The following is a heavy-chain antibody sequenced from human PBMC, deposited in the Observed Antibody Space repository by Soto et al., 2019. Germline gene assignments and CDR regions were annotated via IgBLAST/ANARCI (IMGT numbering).Heavy chain of an antibody. J-gene: IGHJ4*02. Sequence: EVQLVESGGGLVKPGGSLRLSCAASGFTFSSYSRNWVRQAPGKGLEWVSSISSSSSYIYYADSVKGRFTISRDNAKNSLYXXMNXXXXXXXXXXXXXXXXSSSGARNDYWGQGTLVTVSS. CDR3: XXXXSSSGARNDY. CDR1: GFTFSSYS. V-gene: IGHV3-21*01. CDR2: ISSSSSYI. D-gene: IGHD6-13*01.